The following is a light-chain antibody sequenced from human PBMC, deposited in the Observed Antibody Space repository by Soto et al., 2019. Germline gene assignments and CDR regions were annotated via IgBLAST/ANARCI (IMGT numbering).Light chain of an antibody. CDR3: QQRKHWPPLI. Sequence: EVVVTQSPATLSLSPGETASLSCRASHNVDIYLAWYQQKPGQAPSLLIYDASNRATGIPARVSGSGSGTDFTLTISSLEPEDSAVYYCQQRKHWPPLIFGQGTRLE. J-gene: IGKJ5*01. CDR2: DAS. CDR1: HNVDIY. V-gene: IGKV3-11*01.